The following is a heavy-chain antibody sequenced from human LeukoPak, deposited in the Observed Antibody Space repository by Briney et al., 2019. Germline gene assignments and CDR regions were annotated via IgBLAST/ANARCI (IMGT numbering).Heavy chain of an antibody. V-gene: IGHV1-18*01. D-gene: IGHD1-26*01. CDR1: GYTFTSYG. CDR2: ISAYNGNT. J-gene: IGHJ3*02. Sequence: ASVKVSCKASGYTFTSYGISWVRQAPGQGLEWMGWISAYNGNTNYAQKLQGRVTMTTDTSTSTAYMELRSLRSDDTAVYYCARVYSGSYSDAFDIWGQGTMVTVSS. CDR3: ARVYSGSYSDAFDI.